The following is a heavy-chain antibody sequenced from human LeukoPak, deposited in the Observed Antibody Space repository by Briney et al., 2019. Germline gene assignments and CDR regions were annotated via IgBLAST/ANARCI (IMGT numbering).Heavy chain of an antibody. CDR2: ITGSGGST. Sequence: GGSLRLSCAASGFTFNSYAMTWVRQAPGKGLEWVSSITGSGGSTYYADSVKGRFTISRDNAKNSLYLQMNSLRAEDTAVYYCARALRYCSGGTCYTGGSAFDIWGQGTMVTVSS. V-gene: IGHV3-23*01. J-gene: IGHJ3*02. D-gene: IGHD2-15*01. CDR3: ARALRYCSGGTCYTGGSAFDI. CDR1: GFTFNSYA.